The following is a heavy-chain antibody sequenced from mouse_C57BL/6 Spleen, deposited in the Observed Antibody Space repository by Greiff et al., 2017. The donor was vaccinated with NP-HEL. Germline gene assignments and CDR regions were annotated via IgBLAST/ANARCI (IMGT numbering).Heavy chain of an antibody. CDR1: GFPITSGYY. V-gene: IGHV12-3*01. J-gene: IGHJ1*03. CDR2: ITHSGET. Sequence: VQLVESGPGLVKPSQSLFLTCSISGFPITSGYYWIWIRQSPGKPLEWMGYITHSGETFYNPSLQSPISITRETSKNQFFLQLNSVTTEDTAMYYCAGDSGGYWYFDVWGTGTTVTVSS. CDR3: AGDSGGYWYFDV.